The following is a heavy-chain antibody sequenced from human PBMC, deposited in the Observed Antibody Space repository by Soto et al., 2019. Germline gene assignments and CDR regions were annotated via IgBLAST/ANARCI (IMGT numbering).Heavy chain of an antibody. Sequence: SLKVSCKASGGTFSSYAISWVRQAPGQGLEWMGGIIPIFGTANYAQKFQGRVTITADESTSTAYMELSSLRSEDTAVYYCARDKGMIDEPTDAFDIWGQGTMVTVSS. CDR1: GGTFSSYA. V-gene: IGHV1-69*13. CDR3: ARDKGMIDEPTDAFDI. D-gene: IGHD3-22*01. J-gene: IGHJ3*02. CDR2: IIPIFGTA.